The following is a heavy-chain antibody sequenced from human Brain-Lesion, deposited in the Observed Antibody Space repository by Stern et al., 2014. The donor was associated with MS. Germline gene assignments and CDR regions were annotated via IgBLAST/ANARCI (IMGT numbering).Heavy chain of an antibody. CDR3: ARRELDGGFDLRYNWFDP. J-gene: IGHJ5*02. D-gene: IGHD5-12*01. Sequence: VQLVESGPGLVKPSETLSLTCTVSGGFISRSSYYWAWIRPPPGKGLEWIGSIYYSGSQHSTPPLKNRVPKPVDPSRNQFSMKLTSVTAADTAIYYCARRELDGGFDLRYNWFDPWGQGTLVTVSS. CDR1: GGFISRSSYY. V-gene: IGHV4-39*01. CDR2: IYYSGSQ.